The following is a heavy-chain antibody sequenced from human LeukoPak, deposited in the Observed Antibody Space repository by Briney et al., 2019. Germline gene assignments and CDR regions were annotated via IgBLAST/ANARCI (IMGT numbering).Heavy chain of an antibody. CDR2: ISGSGTTI. V-gene: IGHV3-48*03. Sequence: PGGSLRLSCAASGFTFSSYEMNWVRQAPGKGLEWVSYISGSGTTIYYADSVKGRFTISRDNAKNSLYLQMNSLRAEDTAVYYCARGGTLEYFQHWGQGTLVTVSS. J-gene: IGHJ1*01. CDR1: GFTFSSYE. CDR3: ARGGTLEYFQH.